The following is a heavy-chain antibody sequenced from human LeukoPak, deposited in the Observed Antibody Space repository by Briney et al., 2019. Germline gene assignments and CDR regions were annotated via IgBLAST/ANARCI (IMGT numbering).Heavy chain of an antibody. Sequence: GGSLRLSGAASGFTFSSYSMNWVRQAPGKGLEWVSTSGSGSTPVYADSAKGRFTVSRDNSKNILYLQMNSLRAEDTAVYYCAKGGNGWYPAFDYWGQGALVTVSS. D-gene: IGHD6-19*01. V-gene: IGHV3-23*01. CDR1: GFTFSSYS. J-gene: IGHJ4*02. CDR3: AKGGNGWYPAFDY. CDR2: SGSGSTP.